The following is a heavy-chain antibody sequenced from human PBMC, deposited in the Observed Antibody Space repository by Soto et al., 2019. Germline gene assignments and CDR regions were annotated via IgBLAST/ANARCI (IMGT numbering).Heavy chain of an antibody. J-gene: IGHJ3*02. CDR2: INAGNGNT. Sequence: QVQLVQSGAEVKKSGASVKVSCKASGYTFTNYAMHWVRQAPGQRLEWMGWINAGNGNTKYSQQFQGRVTITRDTSASTAYMELSRLRPEDTAVYYCARAAYCGTDSCSDAFDIWGQGTVVAVSS. V-gene: IGHV1-3*01. CDR1: GYTFTNYA. CDR3: ARAAYCGTDSCSDAFDI. D-gene: IGHD2-21*02.